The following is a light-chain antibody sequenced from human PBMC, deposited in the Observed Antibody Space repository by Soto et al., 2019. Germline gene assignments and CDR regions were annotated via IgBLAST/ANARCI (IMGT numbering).Light chain of an antibody. J-gene: IGKJ2*01. Sequence: DIQMTQSPSSLSASVGDRVTITCRARHSISNYLNWYQQKPGKVPELLVYGASSLQSGVPSRFSGSGSGTDFTLTINSLQPEDFATYYCQQSYTFGQGTKVEIK. CDR2: GAS. V-gene: IGKV1-39*01. CDR3: QQSYT. CDR1: HSISNY.